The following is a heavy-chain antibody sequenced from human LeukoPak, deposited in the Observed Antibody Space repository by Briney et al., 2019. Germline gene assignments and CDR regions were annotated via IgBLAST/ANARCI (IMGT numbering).Heavy chain of an antibody. CDR1: GFTFSSYS. V-gene: IGHV3-21*04. CDR3: RGSSGSYVFDY. J-gene: IGHJ4*02. CDR2: ISSSSSYI. D-gene: IGHD1-26*01. Sequence: GGSLRLSCAASGFTFSSYSMNWVRQAPGKGLEWVSSISSSSSYIYYADSVKGRFTISRDNAKNSLYLQMNSLKTEDTAVYYCRGSSGSYVFDYWGQGTLVTVSS.